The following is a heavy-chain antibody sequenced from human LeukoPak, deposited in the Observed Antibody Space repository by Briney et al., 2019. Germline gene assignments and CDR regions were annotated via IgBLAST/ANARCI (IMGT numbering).Heavy chain of an antibody. Sequence: GGSLRLSCAASGFSVSTNAMAWVRQAPGKGLEWVSSLDGGGSTYNADSVKGRFTISRDNSENTLYLQMNSLRAEDTAVYYCAKGGIAVAVVAEYFQHWGQGTLVTVSS. J-gene: IGHJ1*01. CDR1: GFSVSTNA. D-gene: IGHD6-19*01. CDR2: LDGGGST. CDR3: AKGGIAVAVVAEYFQH. V-gene: IGHV3-53*01.